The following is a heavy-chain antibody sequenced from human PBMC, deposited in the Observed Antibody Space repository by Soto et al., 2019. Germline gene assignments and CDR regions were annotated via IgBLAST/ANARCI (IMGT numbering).Heavy chain of an antibody. Sequence: GGSLRLSCAASGFTFSSYAMSWVRQAPGKGLEWVSAISGSGGSTYYADSVKGRFTISRDNSKNTLYLQMNSLRAEDTAVYYCAKSQYDSGAYYYYYGMDVWGQGTTVTVSS. D-gene: IGHD3-22*01. CDR2: ISGSGGST. V-gene: IGHV3-23*01. CDR1: GFTFSSYA. CDR3: AKSQYDSGAYYYYYGMDV. J-gene: IGHJ6*02.